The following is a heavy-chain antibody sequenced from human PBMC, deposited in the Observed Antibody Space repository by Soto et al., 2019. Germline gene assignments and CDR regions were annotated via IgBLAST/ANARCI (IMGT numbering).Heavy chain of an antibody. V-gene: IGHV3-48*02. CDR3: ARGSSNWAYYFDF. D-gene: IGHD6-13*01. CDR1: GFTFSSYS. J-gene: IGHJ4*02. Sequence: GGSLRLSCAASGFTFSSYSLNWVRQAPGKGLEWVSYITSSGTTVYYADSVRGRFTISRDNAKNSLYLQMNSLRDDDTAVYYCARGSSNWAYYFDFWGQGTLVTGLL. CDR2: ITSSGTTV.